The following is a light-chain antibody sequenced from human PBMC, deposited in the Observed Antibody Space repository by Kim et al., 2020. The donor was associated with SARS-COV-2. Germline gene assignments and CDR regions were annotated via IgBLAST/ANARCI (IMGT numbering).Light chain of an antibody. CDR1: SSDVVGYNY. J-gene: IGLJ2*01. CDR3: SSYTSSSTLV. Sequence: RSITSTCTGTSSDVVGYNYVSWYQQHPGKAPNLMIYDVSKRPSGVSNRFSGSKSGNTASLTISGLQAEDEADYYCSSYTSSSTLVFGGGTQLTVL. V-gene: IGLV2-14*04. CDR2: DVS.